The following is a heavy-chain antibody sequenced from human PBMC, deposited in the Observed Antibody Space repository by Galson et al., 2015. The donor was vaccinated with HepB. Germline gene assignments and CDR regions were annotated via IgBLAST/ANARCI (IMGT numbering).Heavy chain of an antibody. CDR2: ISSSSSTI. CDR1: GFTFSSYS. J-gene: IGHJ3*02. Sequence: SLRLSCAASGFTFSSYSMNWVRQAPGKGLEWVSYISSSSSTIYYADSVKGRFTISRDNAKNSLYLQMNSLRAEDTAVYYCASCTYYYDSSGYYCDAFDIWGQVTMVTVSS. CDR3: ASCTYYYDSSGYYCDAFDI. D-gene: IGHD3-22*01. V-gene: IGHV3-48*01.